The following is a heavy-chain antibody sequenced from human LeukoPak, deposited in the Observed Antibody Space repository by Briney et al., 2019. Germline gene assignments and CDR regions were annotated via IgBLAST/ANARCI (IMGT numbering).Heavy chain of an antibody. J-gene: IGHJ4*02. CDR1: GGSISSGSYY. CDR3: ARTRNPSTIAVAGRSFYY. Sequence: SETLSLTCTVSGGSISSGSYYWSWIRQPAGKGLEWIGRIYTSGSTNYNPSLKSRVTISVDTSKNQFSLKLSSVTAADTAVYYCARTRNPSTIAVAGRSFYYWGQGTLVTVSS. D-gene: IGHD6-19*01. V-gene: IGHV4-61*02. CDR2: IYTSGST.